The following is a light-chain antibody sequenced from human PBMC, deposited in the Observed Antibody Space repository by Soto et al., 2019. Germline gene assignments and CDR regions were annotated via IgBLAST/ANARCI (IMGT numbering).Light chain of an antibody. Sequence: QSALTQPASVSGSPGQSITISCTGTSSDVGSYNLVSWYQQHPGKAPKIMIYEGSKRPSGVSNRFSGSKSGNTASLTISGPQAEDEADYHCCSYAGSSTYVFGTGTKLTVL. CDR3: CSYAGSSTYV. V-gene: IGLV2-23*01. CDR1: SSDVGSYNL. J-gene: IGLJ1*01. CDR2: EGS.